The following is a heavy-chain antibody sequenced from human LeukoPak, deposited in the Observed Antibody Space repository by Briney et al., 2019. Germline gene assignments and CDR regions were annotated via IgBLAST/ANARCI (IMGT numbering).Heavy chain of an antibody. CDR2: INPSGGST. J-gene: IGHJ6*02. CDR3: ARDLLTTVVTPRLENYYYYGMDV. D-gene: IGHD4-23*01. V-gene: IGHV1-46*01. Sequence: ASVKVSCKASGYTFTSYYMHWVRQAPGQGLEWMGIINPSGGSTSYAQKFQGRVTMTRDTSTSTVYMELSSLRSEDTAVYYCARDLLTTVVTPRLENYYYYGMDVWGQGTTVTVSS. CDR1: GYTFTSYY.